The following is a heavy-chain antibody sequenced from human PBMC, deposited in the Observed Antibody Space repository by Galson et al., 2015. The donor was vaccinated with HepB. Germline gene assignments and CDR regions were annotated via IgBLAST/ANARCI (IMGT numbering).Heavy chain of an antibody. D-gene: IGHD3-22*01. V-gene: IGHV4-4*02. J-gene: IGHJ4*02. CDR3: ARAVYDSSGPEYYFDY. Sequence: LSLTCAVSGGSISSSNWWSWVRQPPGKGLEWIGEIYHSGSTNYNPSLKSRVTISVDKSKNQFSLELSSVTAADTAVYYCARAVYDSSGPEYYFDYWGQGTLVTVSS. CDR1: GGSISSSNW. CDR2: IYHSGST.